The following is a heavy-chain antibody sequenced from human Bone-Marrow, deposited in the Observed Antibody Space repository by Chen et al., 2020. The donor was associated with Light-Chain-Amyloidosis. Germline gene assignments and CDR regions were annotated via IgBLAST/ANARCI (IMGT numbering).Heavy chain of an antibody. J-gene: IGHJ4*02. V-gene: IGHV3-73*02. Sequence: EAQLVESGGALVQPGGSLRLSCAASGFTFSGSTMHWVRQASGKGLEWVGRIRNKANTYATAYSESVKGRFTISRDDSKNTAFLQMNSLKVEDTAVYYWTRSSNAYDDYWGQGTLVTVSS. CDR2: IRNKANTYAT. D-gene: IGHD2-8*01. CDR1: GFTFSGST. CDR3: TRSSNAYDDY.